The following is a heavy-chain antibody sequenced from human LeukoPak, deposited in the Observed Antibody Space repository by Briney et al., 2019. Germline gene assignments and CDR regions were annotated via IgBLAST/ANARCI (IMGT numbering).Heavy chain of an antibody. CDR1: GYTFTDYY. D-gene: IGHD2-15*01. CDR3: ARDCSGADCYSGNAFDI. J-gene: IGHJ3*02. Sequence: ASVKVSCKTSGYTFTDYYMQWVRQAPGQGLEWMGWINPSDGDTKSARKFQGRITMTRDTSISTAYLELSRLTSDDTAIYYCARDCSGADCYSGNAFDIWGQGTMVTVSS. V-gene: IGHV1-2*02. CDR2: INPSDGDT.